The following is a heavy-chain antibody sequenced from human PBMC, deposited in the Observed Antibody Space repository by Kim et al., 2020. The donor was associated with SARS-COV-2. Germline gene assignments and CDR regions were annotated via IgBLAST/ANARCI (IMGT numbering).Heavy chain of an antibody. D-gene: IGHD3-22*01. V-gene: IGHV3-7*01. CDR1: GFTFSNFW. CDR2: IKQDGSER. J-gene: IGHJ4*02. Sequence: GGSLRLSCGASGFTFSNFWMSWVRQSPGKGLEWVANIKQDGSERYFLPSVKGRFSISRDNGKNSVYLEMNSLRVDDTAVYYCTREGTGGYYRESHDYWGQGSLVTVSS. CDR3: TREGTGGYYRESHDY.